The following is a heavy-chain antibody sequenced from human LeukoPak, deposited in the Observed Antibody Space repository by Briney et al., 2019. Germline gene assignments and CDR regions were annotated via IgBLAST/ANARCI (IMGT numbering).Heavy chain of an antibody. V-gene: IGHV4-59*01. CDR2: IYYSGST. Sequence: SETLSLTCTVSGGTISSYYWSWIRQPPGKGLEWIGYIYYSGSTNYNPSLKSRVTISVDTSKNQFSLKLSSVTASDTAVYYCASAPYGGYAFDYWGQGTLVTVSS. J-gene: IGHJ4*02. D-gene: IGHD4-17*01. CDR1: GGTISSYY. CDR3: ASAPYGGYAFDY.